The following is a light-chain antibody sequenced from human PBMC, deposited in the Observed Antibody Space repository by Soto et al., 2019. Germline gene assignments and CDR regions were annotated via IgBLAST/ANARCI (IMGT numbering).Light chain of an antibody. CDR3: SSYTISSTLYV. Sequence: QSALTQPASVSGSPGQSITISCTGTSSDVGGYNYVSWYQQHPGKAPKLMIYEVSNRPSGVSNRFSGSKSGNTASLTISGFQAEDEADYYCSSYTISSTLYVFGTGTKVTVL. CDR1: SSDVGGYNY. J-gene: IGLJ1*01. CDR2: EVS. V-gene: IGLV2-14*01.